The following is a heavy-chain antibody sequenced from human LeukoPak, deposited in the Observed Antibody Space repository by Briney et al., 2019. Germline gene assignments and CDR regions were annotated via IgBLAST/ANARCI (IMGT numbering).Heavy chain of an antibody. V-gene: IGHV5-51*01. CDR1: GYSFTSYC. D-gene: IGHD3-10*01. CDR2: IYPGDSDT. Sequence: PGESLKISCKGSGYSFTSYCIGWVRQMPGKGLEWMGIIYPGDSDTRYSPSFQGQVTISANKSISTAYLQWSSLKASDTAMYYCASQGYGSGSYYNVKAFDIWGQGTMVTVSS. CDR3: ASQGYGSGSYYNVKAFDI. J-gene: IGHJ3*02.